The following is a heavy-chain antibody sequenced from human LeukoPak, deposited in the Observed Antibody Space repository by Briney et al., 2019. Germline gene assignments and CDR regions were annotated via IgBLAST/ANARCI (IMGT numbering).Heavy chain of an antibody. Sequence: SETLSLTCAVYGGSFSGYYWSWIRQPPGKGLEWIGEINHSGSTNYNPSLKSRVTISVDTSKNQFSLKLSSVTAADTAVYYCASRPNRYCSGGSCYLLDYWGQGTLVTVSS. CDR2: INHSGST. V-gene: IGHV4-34*01. CDR3: ASRPNRYCSGGSCYLLDY. CDR1: GGSFSGYY. J-gene: IGHJ4*02. D-gene: IGHD2-15*01.